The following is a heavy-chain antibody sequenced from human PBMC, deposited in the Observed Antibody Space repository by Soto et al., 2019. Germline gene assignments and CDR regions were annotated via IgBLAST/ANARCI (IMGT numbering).Heavy chain of an antibody. CDR3: AKYARDDSSGYYYVFDY. CDR1: GLTFSSYA. D-gene: IGHD3-22*01. CDR2: ISGSGGST. J-gene: IGHJ4*02. Sequence: GGSLRLSCAASGLTFSSYAMSWVRQAPGKGLEWVSAISGSGGSTYYADSVKGRFTISRDNSKNTLYLQMNSLRAEDTAVYYCAKYARDDSSGYYYVFDYWGQGTLVTVSS. V-gene: IGHV3-23*01.